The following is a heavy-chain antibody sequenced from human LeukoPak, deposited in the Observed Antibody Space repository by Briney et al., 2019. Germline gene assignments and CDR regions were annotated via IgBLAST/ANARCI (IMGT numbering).Heavy chain of an antibody. CDR2: IYYSGST. CDR3: ATGLLTAIAGNFDC. V-gene: IGHV4-39*01. J-gene: IGHJ4*02. Sequence: SETLSLTCTVSGGSISSSSYYWGWIRQPPGKGLEWIGSIYYSGSTYYNPSLKSRVTISVDTSKNQFSLKLSSVTAADTAVYYCATGLLTAIAGNFDCWGQGTLVTVSS. D-gene: IGHD2-21*02. CDR1: GGSISSSSYY.